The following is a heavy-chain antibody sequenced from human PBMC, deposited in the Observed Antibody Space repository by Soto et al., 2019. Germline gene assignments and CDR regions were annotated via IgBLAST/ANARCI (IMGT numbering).Heavy chain of an antibody. V-gene: IGHV3-30-3*01. CDR1: GFTFSSYA. CDR2: ISYDGSNK. CDR3: ARYCGGDCFRYYYGMDV. Sequence: GGSLRLSCAASGFTFSSYAMHWVRQAPGKGLEWVAVISYDGSNKYYADSVKGRFTISRDNSKNTLYLQMNSLRAEDTAVYYCARYCGGDCFRYYYGMDVWGQGTTVTVSS. J-gene: IGHJ6*02. D-gene: IGHD2-21*02.